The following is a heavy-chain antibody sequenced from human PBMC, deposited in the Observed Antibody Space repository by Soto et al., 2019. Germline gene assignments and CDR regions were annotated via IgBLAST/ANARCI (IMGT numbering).Heavy chain of an antibody. J-gene: IGHJ5*02. CDR1: GYTFTGYY. Sequence: QIQLVQSGAEVKKPGASVKVSCRASGYTFTGYYLHWVRQAPGQGLEWMGWVNPISGDTNDAQKFQDRVTMTRDRSITTVHMELSRLRSDDTAVYYCAREEGFRITMDRGRWFDPWGQGTLVTVSS. V-gene: IGHV1-2*02. CDR3: AREEGFRITMDRGRWFDP. D-gene: IGHD3-10*01. CDR2: VNPISGDT.